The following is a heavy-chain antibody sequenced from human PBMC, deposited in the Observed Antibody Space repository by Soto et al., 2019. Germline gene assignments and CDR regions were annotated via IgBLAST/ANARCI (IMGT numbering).Heavy chain of an antibody. Sequence: GGSLRLSCAASGFTFSEYAMTWVRQAPGKGLEWVSVIGGAGSNIYYADSVEGRFTVSRDDSKNTLYLRMDSLRVEDTAVSYWAKVFVSRKGVNYPFNIWAPGTMVTASS. CDR3: AKVFVSRKGVNYPFNI. CDR1: GFTFSEYA. J-gene: IGHJ3*02. CDR2: IGGAGSNI. D-gene: IGHD3-3*01. V-gene: IGHV3-23*01.